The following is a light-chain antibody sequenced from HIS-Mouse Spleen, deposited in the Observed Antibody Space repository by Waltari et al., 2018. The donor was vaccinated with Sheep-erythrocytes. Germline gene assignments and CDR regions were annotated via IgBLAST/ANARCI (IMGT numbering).Light chain of an antibody. Sequence: DIVMTQSPLSLPVTPGEPASISCRSSQSLLHSNGYNYLDWYLQKPGQSPQLLIYLGSNRASGVPDRFSGSGSGTDFTLKISRVEAEDVGVYYCQQLTFGGGTKVEIK. CDR3: QQLT. CDR2: LGS. V-gene: IGKV2-28*01. J-gene: IGKJ4*01. CDR1: QSLLHSNGYNY.